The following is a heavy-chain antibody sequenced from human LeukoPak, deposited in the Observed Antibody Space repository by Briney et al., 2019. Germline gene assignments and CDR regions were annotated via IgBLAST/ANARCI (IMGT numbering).Heavy chain of an antibody. D-gene: IGHD3-22*01. CDR2: INHSGST. J-gene: IGHJ1*01. V-gene: IGHV4-34*01. CDR1: GGSFSGYY. CDR3: ARGPHYDSSGYRRYFQH. Sequence: SETLSLTCAVYGGSFSGYYWSWIRQPPGKGLEWIGEINHSGSTNYNPSLKSRVTISVDTSKNQFSLKLSSVTAADTAVYYCARGPHYDSSGYRRYFQHWGQGTLVTVSS.